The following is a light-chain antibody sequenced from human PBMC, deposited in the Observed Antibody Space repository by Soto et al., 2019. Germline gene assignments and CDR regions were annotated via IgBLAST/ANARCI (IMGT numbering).Light chain of an antibody. V-gene: IGKV3-20*01. CDR1: QRVSNSY. J-gene: IGKJ2*01. CDR3: QRYGGSPPFT. CDR2: GAS. Sequence: EIVLTQSPGTLSLSPGETATLSCRASQRVSNSYLAWYQKKPGQAPRLLIYGASSRAAGIPDRFSGSGSGTDFKLAISRLQTDDLLEYFCQRYGGSPPFTFGQGTKVEI.